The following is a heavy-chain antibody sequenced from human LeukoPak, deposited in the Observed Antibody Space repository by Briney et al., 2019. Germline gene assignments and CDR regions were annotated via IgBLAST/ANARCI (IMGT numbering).Heavy chain of an antibody. CDR2: IYPGDSDT. J-gene: IGHJ6*02. V-gene: IGHV5-51*01. CDR3: ARGMTTVTAYYYGMDV. CDR1: GYSFTSYW. Sequence: RAGASLQISCKGSGYSFTSYWIGWVRQLPGKGLEWMGIIYPGDSDTRYSPSFQGQVTISADKSISTAYLQWSSLKASDTAMYYCARGMTTVTAYYYGMDVWGQGTTVTVSS. D-gene: IGHD4-17*01.